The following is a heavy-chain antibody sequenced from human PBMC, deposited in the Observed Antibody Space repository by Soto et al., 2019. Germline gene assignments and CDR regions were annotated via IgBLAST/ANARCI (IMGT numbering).Heavy chain of an antibody. CDR3: AIGSGYDSNDYYYAY. Sequence: QVQLVQSGAEVRKPGSSVKVSCKASGGTFSRHAISWVRQAPGQGLEWMGGIIPIFGTANHAQKFQGRVTIIADQSTSTVYMELSSLRSEDTAMYYCAIGSGYDSNDYYYAYWGQGTLVIVSS. CDR1: GGTFSRHA. CDR2: IIPIFGTA. V-gene: IGHV1-69*01. J-gene: IGHJ4*02. D-gene: IGHD3-22*01.